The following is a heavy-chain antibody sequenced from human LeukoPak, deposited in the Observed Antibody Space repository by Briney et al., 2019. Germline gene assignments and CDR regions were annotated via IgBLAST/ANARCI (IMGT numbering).Heavy chain of an antibody. V-gene: IGHV3-74*03. CDR3: ARAGPPHYYFDY. CDR1: GFTFSSYW. Sequence: GGSLRLSCAASGFTFSSYWMHWVRQAPGKGLVWVSRVNFDGSSTKYADSVKGRFTISRDNAKNTLYLQMNSLRAEDTAVYYCARAGPPHYYFDYWGQGTLVTVSS. J-gene: IGHJ4*02. CDR2: VNFDGSST.